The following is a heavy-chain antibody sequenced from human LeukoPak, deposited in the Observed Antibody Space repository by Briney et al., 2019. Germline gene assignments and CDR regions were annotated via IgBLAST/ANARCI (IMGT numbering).Heavy chain of an antibody. V-gene: IGHV3-74*03. CDR3: ARAGPPHYYFDY. CDR1: GFTFSSYW. Sequence: GGSLRLSCAASGFTFSSYWMHWVRQAPGKGLVWVSRVNFDGSSTKYADSVKGRFTISRDNAKNTLYLQMNSLRAEDTAVYYCARAGPPHYYFDYWGQGTLVTVSS. J-gene: IGHJ4*02. CDR2: VNFDGSST.